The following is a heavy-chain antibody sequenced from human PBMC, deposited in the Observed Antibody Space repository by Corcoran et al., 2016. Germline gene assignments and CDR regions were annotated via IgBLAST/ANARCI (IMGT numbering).Heavy chain of an antibody. CDR2: ISSSSSTI. CDR3: ARGVQVAFDI. Sequence: EVQLVESGGGLVQPGGSLRLSCAASGFTFSSYSMNWVRQAPGKGLEWVSYISSSSSTIYYADSVKGRFTISRDNAKNSLYLQMNSLRAEDTAVYYCARGVQVAFDIWGQGTMVTVSS. V-gene: IGHV3-48*04. CDR1: GFTFSSYS. J-gene: IGHJ3*02.